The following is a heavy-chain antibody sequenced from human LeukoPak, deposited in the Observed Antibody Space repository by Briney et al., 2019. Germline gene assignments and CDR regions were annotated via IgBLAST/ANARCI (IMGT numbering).Heavy chain of an antibody. V-gene: IGHV1-18*01. J-gene: IGHJ3*02. CDR3: ARDPRYYDSSGWAFDI. Sequence: VSVKVSCKASGYTFTSYGISWVRQAPGQGLEWMGWISAYNGNTNYAQKLQGRVTMTTDTSTSTAYMELRSLRSDDTAVYYCARDPRYYDSSGWAFDIWGQGTMVTVSS. CDR1: GYTFTSYG. D-gene: IGHD3-22*01. CDR2: ISAYNGNT.